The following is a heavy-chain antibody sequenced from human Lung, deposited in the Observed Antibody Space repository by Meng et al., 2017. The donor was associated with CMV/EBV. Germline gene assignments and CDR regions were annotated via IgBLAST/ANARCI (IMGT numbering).Heavy chain of an antibody. CDR2: IKRDGSEK. V-gene: IGHV3-7*01. CDR1: GFTLSNYW. J-gene: IGHJ3*01. CDR3: ARVHSSKSGDAFDV. Sequence: GEXXTISCAASGFTLSNYWMSWVRQAPGKGLEWVANIKRDGSEKYYVDSVTGRFTISRDNAKNSLYLQMNSLRAEDTAVYYCARVHSSKSGDAFDVWRHGXMVTVSS. D-gene: IGHD3-22*01.